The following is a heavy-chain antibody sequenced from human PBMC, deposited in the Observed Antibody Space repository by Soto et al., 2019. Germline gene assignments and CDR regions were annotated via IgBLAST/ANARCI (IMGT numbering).Heavy chain of an antibody. Sequence: QITLKESGPTLVKPTQTLTLTCTFSGFSLSTSEVGVGWIRQPPGKALEWLALIYWDDDKRYSPSLKSRLTITKDTSKNQVVLTMTNMDPVDTATYYCALLGYPSYYFDYWGQGTLVTVSS. CDR2: IYWDDDK. CDR3: ALLGYPSYYFDY. CDR1: GFSLSTSEVG. J-gene: IGHJ4*02. D-gene: IGHD3-22*01. V-gene: IGHV2-5*02.